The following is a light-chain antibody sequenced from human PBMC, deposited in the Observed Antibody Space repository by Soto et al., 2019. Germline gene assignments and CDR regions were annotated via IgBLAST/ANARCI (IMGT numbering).Light chain of an antibody. CDR2: EVS. J-gene: IGLJ1*01. CDR1: SSDVGGYRY. V-gene: IGLV2-14*01. CDR3: NSYTRTTPYV. Sequence: QSALTQPASVSGSPGQSITISCTGTSSDVGGYRYVSWFQHHPGKAPKLIIYEVSNRPSGISDRFSGSKSGNTASLTISGLQAEDEADYYCNSYTRTTPYVFGTGTKLTVL.